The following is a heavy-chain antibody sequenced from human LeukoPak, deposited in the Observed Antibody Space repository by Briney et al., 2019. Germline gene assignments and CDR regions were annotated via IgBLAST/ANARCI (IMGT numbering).Heavy chain of an antibody. J-gene: IGHJ6*03. CDR3: AIEYYYYMDV. Sequence: GGSLRLSCAASGFTFSSYAMSWVRQAPGKGLEWVSAISGSGGSTYYAGSVKGRFTISRDISKNTLYLQMNGLRAEDTAVYHCAIEYYYYMDVWGKGTTVTVSS. CDR1: GFTFSSYA. V-gene: IGHV3-23*01. CDR2: ISGSGGST.